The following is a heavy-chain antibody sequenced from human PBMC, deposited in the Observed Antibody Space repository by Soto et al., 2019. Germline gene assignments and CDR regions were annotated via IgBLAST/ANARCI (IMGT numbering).Heavy chain of an antibody. D-gene: IGHD6-13*01. CDR2: TYYGSKWYN. V-gene: IGHV6-1*01. CDR1: GDSVSSNSAA. CDR3: TRRPLGLESPYFDY. J-gene: IGHJ4*02. Sequence: PSQTLSLTCAISGDSVSSNSAAWNWIRQSPSRGLEWLGRTYYGSKWYNDYAPSVKSRITINPDTSKNQFSLHLNSVTPEDAAVYYCTRRPLGLESPYFDYWGQGTLVTVSS.